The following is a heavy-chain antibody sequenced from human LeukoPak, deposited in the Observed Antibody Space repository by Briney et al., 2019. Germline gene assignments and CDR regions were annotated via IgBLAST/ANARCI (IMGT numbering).Heavy chain of an antibody. CDR3: ARGGGIVVVVAEPHAFDI. CDR1: GGSISSYY. CDR2: IYYSGST. V-gene: IGHV4-59*12. Sequence: SETLSLTCTVSGGSISSYYWSWLRQPPGKGLEWIGYIYYSGSTNYNPSLKSRVTISVDTSKNQFSLKLSSVTAADTAVYYCARGGGIVVVVAEPHAFDIWGQGTMVTVSS. D-gene: IGHD2-15*01. J-gene: IGHJ3*02.